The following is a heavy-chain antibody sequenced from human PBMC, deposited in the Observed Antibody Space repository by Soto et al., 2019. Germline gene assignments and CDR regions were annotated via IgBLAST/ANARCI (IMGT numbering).Heavy chain of an antibody. CDR1: GYSFTSYW. Sequence: GESLKISCKGSGYSFTSYWISWVRQMRGKGLEWMGRIDPSDSYTNYSPSFQGHVTISADKSISTAYLQWSSLKASDTAMYYCARHEHGGKNRGVYYYGMDVWGQGTTVTVSS. CDR3: ARHEHGGKNRGVYYYGMDV. V-gene: IGHV5-10-1*01. J-gene: IGHJ6*02. CDR2: IDPSDSYT. D-gene: IGHD2-15*01.